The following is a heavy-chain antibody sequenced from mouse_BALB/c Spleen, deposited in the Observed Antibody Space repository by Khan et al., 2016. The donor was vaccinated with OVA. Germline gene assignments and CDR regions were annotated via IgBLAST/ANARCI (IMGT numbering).Heavy chain of an antibody. CDR1: GYTFTDYI. CDR3: ARGGYSVFAY. J-gene: IGHJ3*01. D-gene: IGHD2-14*01. Sequence: QVQLQQSGPELVKPGASLKVSCKASGYTFTDYIIGWVKRSTRQGLEWIGDIFPGSDTPYYNEKFKDKATLTADKSSNTAYMQLSSLTSADSAVYFCARGGYSVFAYWGQGTLVTVAA. CDR2: IFPGSDTP. V-gene: IGHV1-77*01.